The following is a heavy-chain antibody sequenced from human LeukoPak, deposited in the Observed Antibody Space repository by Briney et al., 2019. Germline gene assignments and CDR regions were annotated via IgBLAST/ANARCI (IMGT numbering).Heavy chain of an antibody. CDR2: ISYDGSNK. J-gene: IGHJ4*02. D-gene: IGHD5-12*01. Sequence: PGGSLRLSCAASGFTFSSYGMHWVRQAPGKGLEWVAVISYDGSNKYYADSVKGRFTISRDNSKNTLYLQMNSLRAEDTAVYYCAKDMMGARSSGYDPNDYWGQGTLVTVSS. CDR1: GFTFSSYG. V-gene: IGHV3-30*18. CDR3: AKDMMGARSSGYDPNDY.